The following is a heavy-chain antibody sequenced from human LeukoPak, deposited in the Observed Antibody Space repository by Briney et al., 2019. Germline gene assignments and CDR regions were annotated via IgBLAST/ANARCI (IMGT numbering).Heavy chain of an antibody. J-gene: IGHJ4*02. CDR3: AKDPDPHSGPFFYFDD. CDR2: INPNSGGT. Sequence: ASVKVSCKASGYTFTGYYIHWVRQAPRQGLEWMGWINPNSGGTNYAQKFQGRVTMTRDTSISTAYMELSRRRSDDTAVYYWAKDPDPHSGPFFYFDDCGQGTPVTVSS. V-gene: IGHV1-2*02. CDR1: GYTFTGYY. D-gene: IGHD1-26*01.